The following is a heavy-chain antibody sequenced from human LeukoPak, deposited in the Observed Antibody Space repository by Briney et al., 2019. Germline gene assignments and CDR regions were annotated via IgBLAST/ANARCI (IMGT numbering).Heavy chain of an antibody. J-gene: IGHJ4*02. CDR2: IYSGGST. D-gene: IGHD3-3*01. Sequence: GGSLRLSCAASGFTVSTNYMSWVRQAPGKGLEWVSIIYSGGSTYYADSVKGRFTISRDNAKNTLYLQMNSLRAEDTAVYYCARESLYDFWSGYYFDYWGQGTLVTVSS. V-gene: IGHV3-66*01. CDR1: GFTVSTNY. CDR3: ARESLYDFWSGYYFDY.